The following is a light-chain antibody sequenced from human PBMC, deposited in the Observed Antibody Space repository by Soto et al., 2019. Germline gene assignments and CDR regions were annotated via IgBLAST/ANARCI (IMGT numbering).Light chain of an antibody. Sequence: QSALTQPRSVSGSPGQSVTISCTGTSSDVGAYNFVSWYQQYPGKAPKLMIYAVTNRPSGVSDRFSGSKSGNTASLTISGLQAEDEADYYCSSFTSRFTFVFGTGTKLTVL. CDR1: SSDVGAYNF. CDR3: SSFTSRFTFV. V-gene: IGLV2-11*01. CDR2: AVT. J-gene: IGLJ1*01.